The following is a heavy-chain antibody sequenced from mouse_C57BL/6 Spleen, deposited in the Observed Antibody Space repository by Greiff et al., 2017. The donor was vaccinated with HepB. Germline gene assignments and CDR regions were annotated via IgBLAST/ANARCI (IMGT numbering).Heavy chain of an antibody. CDR2: INPSSGYT. Sequence: VKLMESGAELAKPGASVKLSCKASGYTFTSYWMHWVKQRPGQGLEWIGYINPSSGYTKYNQKFKDKATLTADKSSSTAYMQLSSLTYEDSAVYYCARSTTSRGWYFDVWGTGTTVTVSS. D-gene: IGHD1-1*01. CDR3: ARSTTSRGWYFDV. V-gene: IGHV1-7*01. CDR1: GYTFTSYW. J-gene: IGHJ1*03.